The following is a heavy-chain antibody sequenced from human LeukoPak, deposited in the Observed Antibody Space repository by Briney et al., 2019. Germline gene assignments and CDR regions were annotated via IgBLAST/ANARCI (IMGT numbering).Heavy chain of an antibody. CDR2: ITSSGGNT. CDR3: ARPGAD. D-gene: IGHD1-14*01. Sequence: GGSLRLSCAASGFTFSSYAMSWVRQAPGKGLEWVSAITSSGGNTYYAVSVKGRFTISRDNSKNTLYLQMNRLRADDTPVYYCARPGADWGQGTLVTVSS. J-gene: IGHJ4*02. CDR1: GFTFSSYA. V-gene: IGHV3-23*01.